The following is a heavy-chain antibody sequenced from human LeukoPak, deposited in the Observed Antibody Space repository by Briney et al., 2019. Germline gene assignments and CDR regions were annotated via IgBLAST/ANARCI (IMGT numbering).Heavy chain of an antibody. V-gene: IGHV3-23*01. CDR2: IRGSGDST. CDR1: GFTFSSYA. CDR3: AKTRPLDSSSWSHGDY. Sequence: GGSLRLSCAASGFTFSSYAMSWVRQAPGKGLEWVSAIRGSGDSTYYGDSVKGRFTISRDNSKNTLYLQMNSLRAEDTAVYYCAKTRPLDSSSWSHGDYWGQGTLVTVSS. J-gene: IGHJ4*02. D-gene: IGHD6-13*01.